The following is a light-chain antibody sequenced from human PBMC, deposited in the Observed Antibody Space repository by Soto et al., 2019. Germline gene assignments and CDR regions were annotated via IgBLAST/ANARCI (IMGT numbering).Light chain of an antibody. Sequence: DNVLTQSPVTLSLSRGARDNLSRRASQSVSSSYLAWYQQKPGQAPRLLIYGASSRATGIPARFSGSGSGTDFTLTISSLQPEDFAVYYCQQYGSSPRTFGQGTKLDI. CDR2: GAS. CDR3: QQYGSSPRT. CDR1: QSVSSSY. J-gene: IGKJ1*01. V-gene: IGKV3-20*01.